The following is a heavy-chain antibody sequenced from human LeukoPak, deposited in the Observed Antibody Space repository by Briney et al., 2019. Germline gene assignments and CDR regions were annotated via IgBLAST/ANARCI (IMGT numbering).Heavy chain of an antibody. V-gene: IGHV4-34*01. Sequence: PETLSLTCAVYGGSFSGYYSSWIRQPPGAGLEWIGEINHSGSTNYNLSLKSRVTISVDTSKNQFSLKLRSVTAADRAVYYCARGVDSSGYEHYWGQGTLVTVSS. D-gene: IGHD6-13*01. J-gene: IGHJ4*02. CDR2: INHSGST. CDR3: ARGVDSSGYEHY. CDR1: GGSFSGYY.